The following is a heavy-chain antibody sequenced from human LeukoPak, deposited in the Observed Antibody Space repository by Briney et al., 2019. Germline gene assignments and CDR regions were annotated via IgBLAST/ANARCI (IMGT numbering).Heavy chain of an antibody. V-gene: IGHV3-23*01. CDR2: ISGDST. CDR3: AKGNNYYYMDV. CDR1: GFTFSSYA. Sequence: PGGSLRLSCAASGFTFSSYAMDWVRQAPGKGLEWVSSISGDSTYYTDSVKGRFTISRDNSKYTLYLQMHSLTAEDTAVYYCAKGNNYYYMDVWGKGTTVSVSS. J-gene: IGHJ6*03.